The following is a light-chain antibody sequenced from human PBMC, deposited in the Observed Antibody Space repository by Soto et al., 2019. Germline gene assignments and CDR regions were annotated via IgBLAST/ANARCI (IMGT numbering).Light chain of an antibody. Sequence: TQMTQSPSTLSASVGDSVSITCRASRDIGTWLAWFQQKPGSAPNPLIYRASTLARGVPSRFSGSGSGTEFTLTISSLQPDDFATYYCHRHETYPLAFGGGTKVDI. J-gene: IGKJ4*01. CDR1: RDIGTW. CDR2: RAS. CDR3: HRHETYPLA. V-gene: IGKV1-5*03.